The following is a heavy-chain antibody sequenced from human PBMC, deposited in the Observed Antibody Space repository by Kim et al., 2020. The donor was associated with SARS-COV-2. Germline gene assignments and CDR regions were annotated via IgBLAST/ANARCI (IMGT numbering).Heavy chain of an antibody. CDR1: GGSISSSTYY. CDR2: IHYSGST. J-gene: IGHJ6*03. V-gene: IGHV4-39*01. CDR3: ARHLEYYYYYMDV. Sequence: SETLSLTCTVSGGSISSSTYYWGWIRQPPGKGLEWIGTIHYSGSTHYNPSLNSRATISVDTSKNQFSLRLSSVTAADTAVYFCARHLEYYYYYMDVWGKGNTVTVSS.